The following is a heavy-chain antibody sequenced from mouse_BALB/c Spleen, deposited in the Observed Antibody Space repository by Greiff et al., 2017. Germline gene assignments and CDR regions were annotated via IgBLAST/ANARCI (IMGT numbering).Heavy chain of an antibody. Sequence: QVQLQQPGAELVKPGASVKLSCKASGYTFTSYWMHWVKQRPGQGLEWIGEINPSNGRTNYNEKFKSKATLTVDKSSSTAYMQLSSLTSEDSAVYYCAREVDYFDYWGQGTTLTVSS. V-gene: IGHV1S81*02. CDR2: INPSNGRT. J-gene: IGHJ2*01. CDR3: AREVDYFDY. D-gene: IGHD1-1*02. CDR1: GYTFTSYW.